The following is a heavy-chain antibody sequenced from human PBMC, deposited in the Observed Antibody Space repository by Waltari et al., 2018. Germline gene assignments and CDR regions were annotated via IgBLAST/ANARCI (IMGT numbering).Heavy chain of an antibody. CDR3: ARRRCSLLTLDS. Sequence: QVQLQESGQGLVKPSETLSLTCAVSGYSISSGYYWGWIRQPPGKGLVWIGSIYHSGSTYAHPSLNGRVTISVDSSQNQCALKLGSVTASDTAVYYCARRRCSLLTLDSWGQGTLVTVSS. V-gene: IGHV4-38-2*01. CDR2: IYHSGST. D-gene: IGHD3-10*01. J-gene: IGHJ4*02. CDR1: GYSISSGYY.